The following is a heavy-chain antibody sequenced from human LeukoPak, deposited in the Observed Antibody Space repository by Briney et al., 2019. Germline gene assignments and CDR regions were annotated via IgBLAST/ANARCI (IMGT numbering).Heavy chain of an antibody. D-gene: IGHD3-22*01. J-gene: IGHJ4*02. V-gene: IGHV2-70D*14. CDR3: SRMVYDGSGYYLDY. Sequence: SGPTLVNPTQTLTLTCTFSGFSLRTSGIRVSWIRQPPGKALASLARIDWDGDKVYSTYLKTRLTISMDTYKNQVVFTMTNMDPVDTATYYCSRMVYDGSGYYLDYWGQGTLVTVSS. CDR2: IDWDGDK. CDR1: GFSLRTSGIR.